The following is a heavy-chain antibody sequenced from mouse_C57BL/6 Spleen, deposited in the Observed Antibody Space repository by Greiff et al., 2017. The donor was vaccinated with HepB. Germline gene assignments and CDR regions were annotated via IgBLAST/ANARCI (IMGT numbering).Heavy chain of an antibody. V-gene: IGHV5-12*01. Sequence: EVQLVESGGGLVQPGGSLKLSCAASGFTFSDYYMYWVRQTPEKRLEWVAYISNGGGSTYYPDTVKGRFTISRDNAKNTLYLQMSRLKSEDTAMYYCARQGIYYGSSYDAMDYWGQGTSVTVSS. D-gene: IGHD1-1*01. CDR1: GFTFSDYY. J-gene: IGHJ4*01. CDR2: ISNGGGST. CDR3: ARQGIYYGSSYDAMDY.